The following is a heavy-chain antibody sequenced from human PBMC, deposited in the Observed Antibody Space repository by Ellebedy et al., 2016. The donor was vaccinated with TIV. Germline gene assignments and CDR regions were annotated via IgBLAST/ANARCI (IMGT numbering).Heavy chain of an antibody. CDR2: IKTSGNT. V-gene: IGHV4-4*07. J-gene: IGHJ4*02. Sequence: SETLSLTXTVSGGFISIYSWTWIRQSAGKGLEWIGRIKTSGNTNYNPSLKSRVTMSVDTPKSQFSLKLTSVTAADTAVYYCVRESGSYYKFDSWGQGILVTVSS. CDR3: VRESGSYYKFDS. D-gene: IGHD1-26*01. CDR1: GGFISIYS.